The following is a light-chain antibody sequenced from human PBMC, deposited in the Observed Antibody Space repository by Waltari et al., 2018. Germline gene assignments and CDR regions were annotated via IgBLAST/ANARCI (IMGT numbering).Light chain of an antibody. CDR2: GAH. CDR1: QSVGSN. V-gene: IGKV3-15*01. Sequence: DILMTQSPATLSVSPGESVTLSCRASQSVGSNLAWYQQKPGQAPRLLIYGAHSRPTGSPVRFSGSGSGTEFTLTISSLQSEDFAVYYCQQYKNWPPLTFGGGTRVDIK. J-gene: IGKJ4*01. CDR3: QQYKNWPPLT.